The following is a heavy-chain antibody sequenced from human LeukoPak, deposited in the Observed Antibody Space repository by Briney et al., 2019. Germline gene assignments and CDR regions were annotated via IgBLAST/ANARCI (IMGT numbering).Heavy chain of an antibody. D-gene: IGHD3-22*01. CDR3: ARDREYYYDSSGYYSIFDY. V-gene: IGHV4-34*01. CDR2: INHSGST. J-gene: IGHJ4*02. CDR1: GGSFSGYY. Sequence: SETLSLTCAVYGGSFSGYYWSWIRQPPGKGLEWIGEINHSGSTNYNPSLKSRVTMSVDTSKNQFSLKLSSVTAADTAVYYCARDREYYYDSSGYYSIFDYWGQGTLVTVSS.